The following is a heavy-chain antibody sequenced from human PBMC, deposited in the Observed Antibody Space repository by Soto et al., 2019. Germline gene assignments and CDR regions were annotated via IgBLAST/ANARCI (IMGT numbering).Heavy chain of an antibody. CDR1: GFTFSSYA. J-gene: IGHJ4*02. Sequence: GASLRLSCAASGFTFSSYAMGWFRQGPGKGLEWVAVVSIGGSTHYADSVRGRFTISRDNSKNTLSLQMNSLTAEDPAVYFCAKRRGAGGHFDYWGQGALVTVSS. D-gene: IGHD2-15*01. CDR3: AKRRGAGGHFDY. CDR2: VSIGGST. V-gene: IGHV3-23*01.